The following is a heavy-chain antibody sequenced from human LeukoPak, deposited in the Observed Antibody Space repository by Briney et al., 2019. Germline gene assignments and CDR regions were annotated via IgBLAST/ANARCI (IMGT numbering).Heavy chain of an antibody. V-gene: IGHV3-30*02. CDR1: GFTFSSYG. J-gene: IGHJ4*02. D-gene: IGHD6-19*01. Sequence: PGGSLRLSCAASGFTFSSYGMHWVRQAPGKGLEWVAFIRYDGSNKYYADSVKGRFTISRDNSKNTLYLQMNSLRAEDTAVYYCAKSMRGFSGWYGSPLFDYWGQGTLVTVSS. CDR3: AKSMRGFSGWYGSPLFDY. CDR2: IRYDGSNK.